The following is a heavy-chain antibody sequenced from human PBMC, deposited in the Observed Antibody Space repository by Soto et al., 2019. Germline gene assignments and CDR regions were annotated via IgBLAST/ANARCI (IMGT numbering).Heavy chain of an antibody. CDR3: ARRPSYSSSWRYYFDY. CDR1: GYTFTSYA. CDR2: INAGNGNT. V-gene: IGHV1-3*01. D-gene: IGHD6-13*01. J-gene: IGHJ4*02. Sequence: ASVKVSCEASGYTFTSYAMHWVRQAPGQRLEWMGWINAGNGNTKYSQKFQGRVTITRDTSASTAYMELSSLRSEDTAVYYCARRPSYSSSWRYYFDYWGQGTLVTVSS.